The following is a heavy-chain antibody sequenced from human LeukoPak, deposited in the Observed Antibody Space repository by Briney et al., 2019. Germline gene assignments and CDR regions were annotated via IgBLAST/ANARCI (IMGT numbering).Heavy chain of an antibody. D-gene: IGHD3-3*01. CDR2: IYYSGST. J-gene: IGHJ5*02. V-gene: IGHV4-39*07. CDR1: GGSISSSSYY. CDR3: ARGAYDFWSGYSSWWFDP. Sequence: PSETLSLTCTVSGGSISSSSYYWGWIRQPPGKGLEWIGSIYYSGSTYYNPSLKSRATISVDTSKNQFSLKLSSVTAADTAVYYCARGAYDFWSGYSSWWFDPWGQGTLVTVSS.